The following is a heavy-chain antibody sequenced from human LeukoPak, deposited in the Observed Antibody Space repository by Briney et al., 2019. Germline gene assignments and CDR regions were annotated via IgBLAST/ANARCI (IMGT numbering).Heavy chain of an antibody. CDR3: ATSTDYYDPRFDY. D-gene: IGHD3-22*01. J-gene: IGHJ4*02. CDR2: ISWNSGSI. Sequence: GGSLRLSCAASGFTFDDYAMHWVRQAPGKGLEWVSGISWNSGSIGYADSVKGRFTISRDNAKNSLYLQMNSLRAEDMALYCCATSTDYYDPRFDYWGQGTLVTVSS. V-gene: IGHV3-9*03. CDR1: GFTFDDYA.